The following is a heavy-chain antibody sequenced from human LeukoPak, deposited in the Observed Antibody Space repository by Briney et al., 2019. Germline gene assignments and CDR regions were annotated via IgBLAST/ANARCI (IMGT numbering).Heavy chain of an antibody. D-gene: IGHD7-27*01. J-gene: IGHJ4*02. V-gene: IGHV3-20*04. CDR1: GFTFDDYG. Sequence: GGSLRLSCEASGFTFDDYGMTWVRQVPGKGLEWVSGINWNGGITGYADSVKGRFTISRDNAKNSLCLQMNSLRAEDTALYYCARIWAWGSGNYFGCWGQGTLVTVSS. CDR2: INWNGGIT. CDR3: ARIWAWGSGNYFGC.